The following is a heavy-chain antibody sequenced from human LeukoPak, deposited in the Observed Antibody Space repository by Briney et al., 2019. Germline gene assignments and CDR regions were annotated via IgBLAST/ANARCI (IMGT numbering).Heavy chain of an antibody. J-gene: IGHJ4*02. CDR2: ISAYNGNT. V-gene: IGHV1-18*01. CDR3: ARGWAYCGGDCYSGLDY. CDR1: GYTFTNYG. Sequence: ASVKVSCKASGYTFTNYGISWVPQAPGQGLEWMGWISAYNGNTNYAQKLQGRVTMTTDTSTSTAYMELRSLRSDDTAVYYCARGWAYCGGDCYSGLDYWGQGTLVTVSS. D-gene: IGHD2-21*02.